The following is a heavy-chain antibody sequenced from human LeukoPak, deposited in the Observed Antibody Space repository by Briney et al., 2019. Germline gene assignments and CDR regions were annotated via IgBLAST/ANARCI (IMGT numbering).Heavy chain of an antibody. D-gene: IGHD2-2*01. V-gene: IGHV4-34*01. CDR1: GGSFSGYY. CDR2: INHSGST. CDR3: AREERYCSRTSCSTGGYFYYGMDV. J-gene: IGHJ6*02. Sequence: SETLSLTCAVYGGSFSGYYWSWIRQPPGKGLEWIGEINHSGSTNYNPSLKSRGTTSVDTSKNKSSLNMRSVTAADTAIYYCAREERYCSRTSCSTGGYFYYGMDVWGQGTTVTVSS.